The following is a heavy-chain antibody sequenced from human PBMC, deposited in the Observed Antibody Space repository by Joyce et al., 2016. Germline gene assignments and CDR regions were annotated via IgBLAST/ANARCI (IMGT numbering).Heavy chain of an antibody. J-gene: IGHJ5*02. CDR1: GFSFSGYW. CDR3: VRGISARPGGPNWFDP. V-gene: IGHV3-74*01. CDR2: INTDGSST. Sequence: EVQLVESGGGLVQPGGSLRLSCAASGFSFSGYWIHWVRQARGKWLVGVSRINTDGSSTRFADSVKGRFTISRDNAKNTLYLQMNSLRAEDTAVYYCVRGISARPGGPNWFDPWGQGTLVTVSS. D-gene: IGHD6-6*01.